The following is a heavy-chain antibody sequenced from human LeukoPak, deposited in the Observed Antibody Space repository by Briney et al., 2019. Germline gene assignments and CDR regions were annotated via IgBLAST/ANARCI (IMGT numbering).Heavy chain of an antibody. CDR1: GGSIISSYF. Sequence: SETLSLTCTVSGGSIISSYFWSWIRQPAGKGLEWIGRIYNTGSTDFNPSLKSRVTVSVDTSKNQFSLKLSSVTAADTAVYYCAKYASGSLVVWGQGTLVTVSS. D-gene: IGHD3-10*01. CDR3: AKYASGSLVV. V-gene: IGHV4-4*07. CDR2: IYNTGST. J-gene: IGHJ4*02.